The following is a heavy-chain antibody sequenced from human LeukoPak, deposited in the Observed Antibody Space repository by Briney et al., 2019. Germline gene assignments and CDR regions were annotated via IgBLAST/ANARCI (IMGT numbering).Heavy chain of an antibody. D-gene: IGHD6-19*01. V-gene: IGHV1-69*05. CDR3: TTGGAGFSRYEY. J-gene: IGHJ4*02. CDR2: IIPIFGTA. Sequence: SVKVSCKASGGTFSSYAISWVRQAPGQGLEWMGGIIPIFGTANYAQKFQGRVTITTDESTSTAYMDLRSLRSDDTAMYYCTTGGAGFSRYEYWGQGTVVTVST. CDR1: GGTFSSYA.